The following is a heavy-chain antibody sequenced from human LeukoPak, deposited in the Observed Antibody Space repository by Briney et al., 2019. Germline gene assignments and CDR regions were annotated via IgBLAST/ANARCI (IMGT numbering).Heavy chain of an antibody. CDR1: GYTFTSYG. CDR2: ISAYNGNT. D-gene: IGHD4-23*01. Sequence: GASVKVSCKASGYTFTSYGISWVRQAPGQGLEWMGWISAYNGNTNCAQKLQGRVTMTTDTSTSTAYMELRSLRSDDTAVYYCARSGAGSELDLYGGGYWGQGTLVTVSS. CDR3: ARSGAGSELDLYGGGY. J-gene: IGHJ4*02. V-gene: IGHV1-18*01.